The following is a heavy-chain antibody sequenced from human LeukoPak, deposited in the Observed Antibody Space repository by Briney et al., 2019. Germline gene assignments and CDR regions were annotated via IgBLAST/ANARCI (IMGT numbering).Heavy chain of an antibody. J-gene: IGHJ5*02. CDR1: GYSFTSYW. CDR2: IYPGDSDT. Sequence: GESLKISCKGSGYSFTSYWIGWVRQMPGKGLEWMGIIYPGDSDTRYSPSFQGQVTISADKSINTAYLQWSSLKASDTAMYYCARHESAAAILSWFDPWGQGTLVTVSS. D-gene: IGHD2-2*02. V-gene: IGHV5-51*01. CDR3: ARHESAAAILSWFDP.